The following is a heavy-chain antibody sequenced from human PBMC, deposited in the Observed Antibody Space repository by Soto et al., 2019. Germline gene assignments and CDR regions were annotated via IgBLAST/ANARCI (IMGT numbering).Heavy chain of an antibody. CDR1: GSTFRNYG. Sequence: ASGKVSCKASGSTFRNYGITWVRQAPGQGLEWMAWISPYNGNTNYAQDLQGRVTMTTDTSTSTAYMELRSLTSEDTAMYYCARDLVSGSDFWRAYNGGYFDYWGQGTLVTVSS. CDR3: ARDLVSGSDFWRAYNGGYFDY. J-gene: IGHJ4*02. CDR2: ISPYNGNT. D-gene: IGHD3-3*01. V-gene: IGHV1-18*01.